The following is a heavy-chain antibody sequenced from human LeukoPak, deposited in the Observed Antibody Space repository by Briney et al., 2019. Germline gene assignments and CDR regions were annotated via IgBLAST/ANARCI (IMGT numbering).Heavy chain of an antibody. Sequence: GGSLRLSCEASGFTFSTYWMSWVRQAPGKGLEWVANIKQDGSEKYYVGSVKGRFTISRDNAKNSLYLQMNSLRAEDTAMYYCARDSAGNDYWGQGTLVTVSS. CDR1: GFTFSTYW. CDR2: IKQDGSEK. D-gene: IGHD6-13*01. CDR3: ARDSAGNDY. J-gene: IGHJ4*02. V-gene: IGHV3-7*01.